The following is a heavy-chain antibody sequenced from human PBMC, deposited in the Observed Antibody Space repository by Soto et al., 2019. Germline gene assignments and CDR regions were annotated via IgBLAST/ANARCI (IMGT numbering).Heavy chain of an antibody. J-gene: IGHJ3*01. D-gene: IGHD6-19*01. CDR3: AYCTGWYRHDV. Sequence: QVQLQESGPGLVKPSGTLSLTCAVSGDSISNSRWWTWVRQPPGKGLEWIGDIFHSGDTNYNPSLKSRVFISVDKSQNQFSLRVSSVTAADTAVYYCAYCTGWYRHDVWGQWTLVTVSS. CDR1: GDSISNSRW. CDR2: IFHSGDT. V-gene: IGHV4-4*02.